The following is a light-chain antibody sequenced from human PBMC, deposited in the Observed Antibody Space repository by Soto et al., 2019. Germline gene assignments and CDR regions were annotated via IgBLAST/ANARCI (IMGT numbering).Light chain of an antibody. Sequence: QSVLTQPPSVSATPGQKVTISCSGSDSNLGRNYVSWYQQLPGTAPRLLIYDNVYRFSGIPDRFSASKSGTSATLGIAGLQTGHEGDQYCGSWDNNLRDYVSGNGTKVTVL. CDR2: DNV. J-gene: IGLJ1*01. CDR3: GSWDNNLRDYV. V-gene: IGLV1-51*01. CDR1: DSNLGRNY.